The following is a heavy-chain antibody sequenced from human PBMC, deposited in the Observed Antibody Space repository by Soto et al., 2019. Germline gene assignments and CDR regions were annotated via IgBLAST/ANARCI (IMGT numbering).Heavy chain of an antibody. V-gene: IGHV3-7*01. D-gene: IGHD3-22*01. Sequence: GGSLRLSCAASGFTFSTYGMSWVRQAPGKGLEWVANIKEDGSEKYYVDSVEGRFTISRDNAKNSLYLQMTSLRAEDTALYYCARGXGYGESSGFPYLYAMDVWGQGTTVTVSS. CDR3: ARGXGYGESSGFPYLYAMDV. CDR2: IKEDGSEK. J-gene: IGHJ6*02. CDR1: GFTFSTYG.